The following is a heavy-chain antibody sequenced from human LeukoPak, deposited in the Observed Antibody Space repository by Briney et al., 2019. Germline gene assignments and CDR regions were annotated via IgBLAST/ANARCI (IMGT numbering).Heavy chain of an antibody. D-gene: IGHD6-13*01. Sequence: PGGSLRLSCAASGFTFSSYAMSWVRQAPGKGLEWVSAISGSGGSTYYADSVKGRFTISRDNSKNTLYLQMNSLRAEDTAVYYCAKGRGKIAAAGTTPADAFDIWGQGTMVTVSS. CDR3: AKGRGKIAAAGTTPADAFDI. CDR1: GFTFSSYA. J-gene: IGHJ3*02. CDR2: ISGSGGST. V-gene: IGHV3-23*01.